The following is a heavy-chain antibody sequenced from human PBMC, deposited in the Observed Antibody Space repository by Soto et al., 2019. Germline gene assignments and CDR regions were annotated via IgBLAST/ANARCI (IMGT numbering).Heavy chain of an antibody. J-gene: IGHJ6*03. Sequence: QVQLQESGPGLVKPSETLSLTCTVSGGSISSYYWSWIRQPPGKGLEWIGYIYYSGGTNYNPSLKSRVTISVDTSKNQFSLKLSSVTAADTAVYYCARRVYSSSATYYYYYMDVWGKGTTVTVSS. V-gene: IGHV4-59*08. CDR1: GGSISSYY. CDR3: ARRVYSSSATYYYYYMDV. D-gene: IGHD6-6*01. CDR2: IYYSGGT.